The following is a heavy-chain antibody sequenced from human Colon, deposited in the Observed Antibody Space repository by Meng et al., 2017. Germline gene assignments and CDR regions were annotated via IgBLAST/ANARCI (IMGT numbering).Heavy chain of an antibody. J-gene: IGHJ5*02. D-gene: IGHD3-22*01. V-gene: IGHV5-51*01. Sequence: GGSLRLSCQGSGYSFNTYWIGWVRQMPGRGLEWMGIINPGDSSTMYSPSFQGQVTISADKSITTVYLQWSSLKASDTAMYYCGGRARATAYYDSSGFAWGQGTLVTVSS. CDR1: GYSFNTYW. CDR2: INPGDSST. CDR3: GGRARATAYYDSSGFA.